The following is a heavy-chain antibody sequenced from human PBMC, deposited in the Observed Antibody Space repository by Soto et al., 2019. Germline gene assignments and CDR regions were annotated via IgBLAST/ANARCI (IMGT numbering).Heavy chain of an antibody. V-gene: IGHV1-3*01. J-gene: IGHJ6*02. D-gene: IGHD6-19*01. CDR3: ARDGTYASGWYNKRTYTSHV. CDR1: GYTFVNYA. CDR2: ITVGNGNS. Sequence: ASVKVSCKASGYTFVNYAMHWVRQAPGERLEWVGWITVGNGNSRYSENLRGRVAFTRDTSASTAYMELSSLRSEDTSVYYCARDGTYASGWYNKRTYTSHVWGQGTTVTV.